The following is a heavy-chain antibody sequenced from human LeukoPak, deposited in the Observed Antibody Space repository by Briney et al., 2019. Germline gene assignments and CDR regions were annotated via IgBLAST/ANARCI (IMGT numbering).Heavy chain of an antibody. V-gene: IGHV4-4*07. J-gene: IGHJ4*02. Sequence: SETLSLTCTVSGGSISSYYWSWIRQPAGKGLEWIGRIYTSGSTNYNPSLKSRVTMSVDTSKNQFSLKLSSVTAADTAVYYCARVDGVLKAAPANDYWGQGTLVTVSS. D-gene: IGHD6-13*01. CDR3: ARVDGVLKAAPANDY. CDR1: GGSISSYY. CDR2: IYTSGST.